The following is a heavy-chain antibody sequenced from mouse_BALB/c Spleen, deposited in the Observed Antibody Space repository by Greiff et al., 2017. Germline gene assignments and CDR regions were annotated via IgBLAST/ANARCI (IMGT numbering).Heavy chain of an antibody. V-gene: IGHV5-12-1*01. J-gene: IGHJ4*01. CDR2: ISSGGGST. CDR1: GFAFSSYD. D-gene: IGHD2-3*01. CDR3: ARGGVYDYEAMDY. Sequence: EVQGVESGGGLVKPGGSLKLSCAASGFAFSSYDMSWVRQTPEKRLEWVAYISSGGGSTYYPDTVKGRFTISRDNAKNTLYLQMSSLKSEDTAMYYCARGGVYDYEAMDYWGQGTSVTVSS.